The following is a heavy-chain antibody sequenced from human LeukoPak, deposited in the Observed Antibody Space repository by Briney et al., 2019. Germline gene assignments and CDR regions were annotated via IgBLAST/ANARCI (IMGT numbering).Heavy chain of an antibody. CDR3: ARDPSARYYYYYMDV. V-gene: IGHV3-30-3*01. D-gene: IGHD6-6*01. CDR2: ISYDGSNK. J-gene: IGHJ6*03. Sequence: GGSLRLSCAASGFTFSSYAMHWVRQAPGKGLEWVAVISYDGSNKYYADSVKGRFTISRDNSKNTLYLQLNSLRAEDTAVYYCARDPSARYYYYYMDVWGKGTTVTVSS. CDR1: GFTFSSYA.